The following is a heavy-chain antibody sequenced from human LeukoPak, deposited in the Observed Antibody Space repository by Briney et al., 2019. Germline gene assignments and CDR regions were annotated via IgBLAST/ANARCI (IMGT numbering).Heavy chain of an antibody. CDR1: GFTVSSNY. CDR3: ARDRPPYYDFWSGYLDY. V-gene: IGHV3-33*08. J-gene: IGHJ4*02. D-gene: IGHD3-3*01. CDR2: IWYDGSNK. Sequence: RGSLRLSCAASGFTVSSNYMSWVRQAPGKGLEWVAVIWYDGSNKYYADSVKGRFTISRDNSKNTLYLQMNSLRAEDTAVYYCARDRPPYYDFWSGYLDYWGQGTLVTVSS.